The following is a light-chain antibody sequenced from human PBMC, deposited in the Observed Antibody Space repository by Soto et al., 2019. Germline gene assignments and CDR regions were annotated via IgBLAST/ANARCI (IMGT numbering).Light chain of an antibody. J-gene: IGKJ2*01. CDR1: QSINSE. CDR2: GAS. Sequence: EIVMTQSPATLSLSPGERAALSCRASQSINSELAWYQQKPGQPPSLLIYGASTRATGVPARFTGSESGSEFTITISVLQSEDFAVYYCQQGHNWPLTFGQGTRLEI. V-gene: IGKV3-15*01. CDR3: QQGHNWPLT.